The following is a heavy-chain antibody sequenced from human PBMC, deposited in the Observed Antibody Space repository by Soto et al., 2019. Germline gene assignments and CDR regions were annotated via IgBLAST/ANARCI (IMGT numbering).Heavy chain of an antibody. D-gene: IGHD6-19*01. Sequence: ASVKVSCKASGYTFTSYAMHWVRQAPGQRLEWMGWINAGNGNTKYSQKFQGRVTITRDTSASTAHMELSSLRSEDTAVYYCVRDLYSSGPFDPWGQGTLVTVSS. J-gene: IGHJ5*02. CDR1: GYTFTSYA. CDR3: VRDLYSSGPFDP. V-gene: IGHV1-3*01. CDR2: INAGNGNT.